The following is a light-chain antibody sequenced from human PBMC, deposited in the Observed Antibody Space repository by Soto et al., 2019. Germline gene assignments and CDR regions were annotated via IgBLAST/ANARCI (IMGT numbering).Light chain of an antibody. V-gene: IGLV2-14*03. CDR3: CSYTTSSTRV. CDR2: DVS. J-gene: IGLJ2*01. CDR1: SSDVGGYNY. Sequence: QSALTQPASVSGSPGQSITISCTGTSSDVGGYNYVSWYQQHPDKAPKLMIYDVSNRPSGVSNRFSGSKSGNTASLTISGLQADDEADHYCCSYTTSSTRVFGGGTKLTVL.